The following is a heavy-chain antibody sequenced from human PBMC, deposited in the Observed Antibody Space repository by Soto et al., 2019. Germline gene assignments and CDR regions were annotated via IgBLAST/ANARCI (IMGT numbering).Heavy chain of an antibody. J-gene: IGHJ6*02. CDR1: GYTFTSYA. CDR3: ARDKMPDSTHYYYYGMDV. D-gene: IGHD6-13*01. CDR2: INAGNGNT. Sequence: QVQLVQSGAEEKKPGASVKVSCKASGYTFTSYAMHWVRQAPGQRLEWMGWINAGNGNTKYSQRFQGRVTITRDTSASTAYMELSSLRSEDTAVYYCARDKMPDSTHYYYYGMDVWGQGTTVTVSS. V-gene: IGHV1-3*05.